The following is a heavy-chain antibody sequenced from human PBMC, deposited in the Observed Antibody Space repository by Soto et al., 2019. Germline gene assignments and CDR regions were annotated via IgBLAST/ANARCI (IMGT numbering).Heavy chain of an antibody. CDR3: ARLTGAYFTTTYNWFDP. V-gene: IGHV4-39*01. D-gene: IGHD1-26*01. CDR1: GGSITSSSYY. Sequence: PSETLSLTCNVSGGSITSSSYYWGWIRQPPGKGLEWIGDIYYTGTTHYNPSLKSRVTISVDTSKNQFSLKLSSVTAADTSVYYCARLTGAYFTTTYNWFDPWGQGMQVTVSS. J-gene: IGHJ5*02. CDR2: IYYTGTT.